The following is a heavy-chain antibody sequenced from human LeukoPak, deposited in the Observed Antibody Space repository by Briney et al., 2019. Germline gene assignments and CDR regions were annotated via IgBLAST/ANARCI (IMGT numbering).Heavy chain of an antibody. V-gene: IGHV3-23*01. CDR3: STWNYVEY. Sequence: GGSLRLSCAASGFTFSSYATSWVRQAPGKGLEWVSAISSSGGDTSYSDSVKGRFTISRDSSKSTLYLQTNSLRAEDTAIYYCSTWNYVEYWGQGTTVTVSS. D-gene: IGHD1-7*01. CDR1: GFTFSSYA. CDR2: ISSSGGDT. J-gene: IGHJ6*02.